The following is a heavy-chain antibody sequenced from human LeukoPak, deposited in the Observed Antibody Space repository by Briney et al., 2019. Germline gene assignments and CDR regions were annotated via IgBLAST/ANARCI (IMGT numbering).Heavy chain of an antibody. CDR1: GGSISSSDW. CDR3: ARDGYCSSTSCYDAFDI. D-gene: IGHD2-2*03. J-gene: IGHJ3*02. Sequence: SETLSLTCTVSGGSISSSDWWSWVRQPPGKGLEWIGEIYRSGSTNYNPSLQSRVTISLDKSKNQFSLNLRSVTAADTAVYYCARDGYCSSTSCYDAFDIWGQGTMVTVSS. CDR2: IYRSGST. V-gene: IGHV4-4*02.